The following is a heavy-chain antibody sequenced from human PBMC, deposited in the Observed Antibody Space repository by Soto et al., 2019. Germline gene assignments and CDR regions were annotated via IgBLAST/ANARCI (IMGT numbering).Heavy chain of an antibody. V-gene: IGHV1-46*01. CDR1: GYSFTSYY. D-gene: IGHD3-22*01. Sequence: GASVKVSCKASGYSFTSYYMHWVRQAPGQGLEWMGGINPSGGSTSYAQKFQGRVTMTRDTSTSTAYMELSSLRTEDTAVYYCAMDLTTPYSYNSSGPGRPDAFDIWGQGTMVTVSS. CDR3: AMDLTTPYSYNSSGPGRPDAFDI. J-gene: IGHJ3*02. CDR2: INPSGGST.